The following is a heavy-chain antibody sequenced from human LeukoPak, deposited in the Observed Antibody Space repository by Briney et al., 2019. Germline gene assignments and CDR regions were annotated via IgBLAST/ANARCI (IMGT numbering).Heavy chain of an antibody. CDR3: ARDRTEITVRGSHNWFDP. CDR1: GYTFTSYY. V-gene: IGHV1-46*01. Sequence: ASVKVSCKASGYTFTSYYMHWVRQAPGQGLEWMGIINPSGGSTSYAQKFQGRVTMSVDTSKNQFSLKLSSVTAADTAVYYCARDRTEITVRGSHNWFDPWGQGTLVTVSS. D-gene: IGHD4-11*01. J-gene: IGHJ5*02. CDR2: INPSGGST.